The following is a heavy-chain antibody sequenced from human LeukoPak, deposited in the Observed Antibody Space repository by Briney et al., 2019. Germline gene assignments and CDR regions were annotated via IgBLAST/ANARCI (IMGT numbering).Heavy chain of an antibody. CDR3: ARGGGITSFGVVIDDGFDP. Sequence: SETLSLTCTVSGGSISSYYWSWIRQPPGKGLEWIGYIHYIGSTNYNPSLKTRVTISVDTSKNQFSLKLSSVTAADTAVYYCARGGGITSFGVVIDDGFDPWGQGTLVTVSS. V-gene: IGHV4-59*01. CDR1: GGSISSYY. CDR2: IHYIGST. D-gene: IGHD3-3*01. J-gene: IGHJ5*02.